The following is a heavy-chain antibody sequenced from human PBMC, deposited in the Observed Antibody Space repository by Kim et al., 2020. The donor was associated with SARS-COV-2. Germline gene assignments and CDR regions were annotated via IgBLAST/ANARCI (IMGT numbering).Heavy chain of an antibody. CDR3: ARGEGWYSGYYFDY. J-gene: IGHJ4*02. CDR1: GGSISSYY. D-gene: IGHD6-19*01. Sequence: SETLSLTCTVSGGSISSYYWSWIRQPPGKGLEWIGYIYYSGSTNYNPSLKSRVTISVDTSKNQFSLKLSSVTAADTAVYYCARGEGWYSGYYFDYWGQGTLVTVSS. CDR2: IYYSGST. V-gene: IGHV4-59*01.